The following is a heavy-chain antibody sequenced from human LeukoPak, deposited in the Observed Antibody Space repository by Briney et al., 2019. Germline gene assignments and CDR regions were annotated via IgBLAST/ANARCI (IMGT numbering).Heavy chain of an antibody. CDR2: IKQDGSEK. CDR3: AREGARGYCSSTSCYAGFDY. D-gene: IGHD2-2*01. J-gene: IGHJ4*02. CDR1: GFTFSSYW. Sequence: GGSLRLSCAASGFTFSSYWMSWVRQAPGKGLEWVANIKQDGSEKYYVDSVKGRFTISRDNAENSLYLQMNSLRAEDTAVYYCAREGARGYCSSTSCYAGFDYWGQGTLVTVSS. V-gene: IGHV3-7*01.